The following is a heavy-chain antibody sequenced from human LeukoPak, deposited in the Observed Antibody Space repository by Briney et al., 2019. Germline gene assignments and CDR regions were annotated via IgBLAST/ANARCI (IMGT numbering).Heavy chain of an antibody. CDR3: AKERATTTAFDY. CDR1: GFIFSSNP. CDR2: MTTSGTT. J-gene: IGHJ4*02. V-gene: IGHV3-23*01. Sequence: GGSLRLSCEASGFIFSSNPMAWVRQAPGKGLEWVSIMTTSGTTHYADSVKGRFTISRDNSKNTLYLRMNSLRAEDTAVYYCAKERATTTAFDYWGQGTLVTVSS. D-gene: IGHD1-26*01.